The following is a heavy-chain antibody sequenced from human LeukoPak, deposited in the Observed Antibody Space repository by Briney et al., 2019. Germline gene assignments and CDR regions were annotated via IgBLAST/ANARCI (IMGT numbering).Heavy chain of an antibody. CDR2: IYYSGST. J-gene: IGHJ4*02. D-gene: IGHD3-22*01. Sequence: SETLSLTCTVSGGSISSYYWSWIRQPPGKGLEWIGYIYYSGSTNYNPSLKSRVTISVDTSKNQFSLKLSSVTAADTAVYYCARVNSGGYYYGPPDYWGQGTLVTVSS. V-gene: IGHV4-59*01. CDR1: GGSISSYY. CDR3: ARVNSGGYYYGPPDY.